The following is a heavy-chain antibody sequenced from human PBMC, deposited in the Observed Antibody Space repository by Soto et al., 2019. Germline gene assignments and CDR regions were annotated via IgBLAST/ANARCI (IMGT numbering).Heavy chain of an antibody. CDR2: IYLPDDR. V-gene: IGHV2-5*01. Sequence: GPTLLNPIQTLPLTGSFSGFSLSTSGVGVGWVRQPPGKALDWVARIYLPDDRSYSPSLMRRLTITKDTSKKRVGLTMTNMHLMNTATYYCAPQIREATLDYWGQGTLVTVS. J-gene: IGHJ4*02. CDR1: GFSLSTSGVG. CDR3: APQIREATLDY. D-gene: IGHD5-12*01.